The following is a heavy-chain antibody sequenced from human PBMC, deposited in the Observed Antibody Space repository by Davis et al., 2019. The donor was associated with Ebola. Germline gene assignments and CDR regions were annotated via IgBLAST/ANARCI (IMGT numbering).Heavy chain of an antibody. CDR3: ASSYNVDTAMGFDY. Sequence: KISCKGSGYSFTSYWIGWVRQMPGKGLEWMGIIYPGDSDTRYSPSFQGQVTVSVDKSITTAYLQWSSLRASDTAMYYCASSYNVDTAMGFDYWGQGTLVTVSS. D-gene: IGHD5-18*01. V-gene: IGHV5-51*01. CDR2: IYPGDSDT. CDR1: GYSFTSYW. J-gene: IGHJ4*02.